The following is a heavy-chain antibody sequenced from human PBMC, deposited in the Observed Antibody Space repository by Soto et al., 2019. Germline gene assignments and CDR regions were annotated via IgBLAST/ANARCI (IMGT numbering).Heavy chain of an antibody. CDR1: GGSVSSSSYY. CDR3: ARSLLERRPSPLDY. J-gene: IGHJ4*02. CDR2: INHSGST. V-gene: IGHV4-39*07. D-gene: IGHD1-1*01. Sequence: PSETLSLTCTVSGGSVSSSSYYWGWVRQPPGKGLEWIGGINHSGSTYYNPSLKSRVTISVDTSKNQFSQKLSSVTAADTAVYYCARSLLERRPSPLDYWGQGTLVTVSS.